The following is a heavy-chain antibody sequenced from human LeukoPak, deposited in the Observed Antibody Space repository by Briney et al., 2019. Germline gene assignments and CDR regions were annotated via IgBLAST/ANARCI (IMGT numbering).Heavy chain of an antibody. D-gene: IGHD4-17*01. Sequence: PGGSLRLSCAASGFTFNTYWMHWARQAPGKGLEWVAVISYDGSNKYYADSVKGRFTISRDNSKNTLYLQMNSLRAEDTAVYYCAKSTVTYHFDYWGQGTLVTVSS. J-gene: IGHJ4*02. CDR3: AKSTVTYHFDY. CDR1: GFTFNTYW. V-gene: IGHV3-30*18. CDR2: ISYDGSNK.